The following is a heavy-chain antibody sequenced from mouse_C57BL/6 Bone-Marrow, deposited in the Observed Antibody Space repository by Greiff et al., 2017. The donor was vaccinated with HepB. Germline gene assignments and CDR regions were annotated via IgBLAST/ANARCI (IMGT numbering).Heavy chain of an antibody. Sequence: LVESGAELVRPGASVTLSCKASGYTFTDYEMHWVKQTPVHGLEWIGAIDPETGGTAYNQKFKGKAILTADKSSSTAYMELRSLTSEDSAVYYCTRQKFILAMDYWGQGTSVTVSS. J-gene: IGHJ4*01. CDR1: GYTFTDYE. CDR2: IDPETGGT. CDR3: TRQKFILAMDY. V-gene: IGHV1-15*01. D-gene: IGHD1-1*01.